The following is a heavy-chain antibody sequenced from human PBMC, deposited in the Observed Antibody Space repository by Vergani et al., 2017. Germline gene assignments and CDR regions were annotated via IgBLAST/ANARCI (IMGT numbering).Heavy chain of an antibody. CDR2: IYWNDDK. D-gene: IGHD2/OR15-2a*01. J-gene: IGHJ6*02. CDR1: GFSLSTSGVG. Sequence: QITLKESGPTLVKPTQTLTLPCTFSGFSLSTSGVGVGWIRQPPGTALEWLALIYWNDDKRYSPSLKSRLTITKDTSKNQVVLTMTNMDPVDTATYYCAHRRGLWASYYYYGMDVWGQGTTVTVSS. CDR3: AHRRGLWASYYYYGMDV. V-gene: IGHV2-5*01.